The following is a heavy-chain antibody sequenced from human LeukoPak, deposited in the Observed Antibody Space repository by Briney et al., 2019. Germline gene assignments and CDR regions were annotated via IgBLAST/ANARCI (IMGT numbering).Heavy chain of an antibody. CDR1: GYTFIDYY. D-gene: IGHD2-15*01. Sequence: ASVKVSCKASGYTFIDYYMHWVRQAPGQGLEWMGWLNPKSGATNFAQKFQGRVTMTRDTSITTAYMELSRLRSDDTAVYYCARDLGFCSGGSCGSMTTVTSYDYWGQGTLVPVSS. V-gene: IGHV1-2*02. J-gene: IGHJ4*02. CDR3: ARDLGFCSGGSCGSMTTVTSYDY. CDR2: LNPKSGAT.